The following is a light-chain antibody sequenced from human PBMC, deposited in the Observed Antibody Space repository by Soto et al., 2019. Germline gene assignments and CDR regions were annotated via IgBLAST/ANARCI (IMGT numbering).Light chain of an antibody. CDR1: SSNIGTNP. J-gene: IGLJ3*02. CDR2: SDN. CDR3: APWDDGLYGPA. Sequence: QSVLTQPPSASGTPGQRVTISCYGSSSNIGTNPVQWYLQLPGTAPKLLIYSDNERPSGVPDRFSGFKSGTSASLAISGLQFEDEADDHCAPWDDGLYGPAFGGGTKLTV. V-gene: IGLV1-44*01.